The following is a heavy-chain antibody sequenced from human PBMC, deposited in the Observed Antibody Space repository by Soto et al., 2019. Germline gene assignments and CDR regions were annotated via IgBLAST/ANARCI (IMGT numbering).Heavy chain of an antibody. CDR1: GGTFSSYA. CDR3: ARGMRATGNFDY. V-gene: IGHV1-69*06. CDR2: IIPIFGTA. J-gene: IGHJ4*02. D-gene: IGHD2-8*01. Sequence: SVKVSCKASGGTFSSYAISWVRQAPGQGLEWMGGIIPIFGTANYAQKFQGRVTITADKSTSTAYMELSSLRSEDTAVHYCARGMRATGNFDYWGQGTLVTVSS.